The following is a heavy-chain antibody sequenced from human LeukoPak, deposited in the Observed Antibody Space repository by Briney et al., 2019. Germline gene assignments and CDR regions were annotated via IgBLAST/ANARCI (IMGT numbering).Heavy chain of an antibody. J-gene: IGHJ4*02. CDR2: IIPILGIA. CDR1: GGTFISYT. Sequence: SSVKVSCKASGGTFISYTISWVRQAPGQGLEWMGRIIPILGIANYAQKFQGRVTITADKSTSTAYMELSSLRSEDTAVYYCARVPSSSSNQYWGQGTLVTVSS. D-gene: IGHD6-6*01. V-gene: IGHV1-69*02. CDR3: ARVPSSSSNQY.